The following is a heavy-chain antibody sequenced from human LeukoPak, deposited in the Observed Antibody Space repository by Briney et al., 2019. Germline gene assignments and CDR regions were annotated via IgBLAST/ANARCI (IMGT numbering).Heavy chain of an antibody. Sequence: PGGSLRLSCAASGFTFSSYAMSWVRQAPGKGLEYVSAISSNGGTTYYANSMKGRFTISRDNSKNTLYLQMGSLRDEDMAVYYCARAGGAANFWYFDLWGRGTLVTVSS. CDR1: GFTFSSYA. D-gene: IGHD4-23*01. V-gene: IGHV3-64*01. J-gene: IGHJ2*01. CDR3: ARAGGAANFWYFDL. CDR2: ISSNGGTT.